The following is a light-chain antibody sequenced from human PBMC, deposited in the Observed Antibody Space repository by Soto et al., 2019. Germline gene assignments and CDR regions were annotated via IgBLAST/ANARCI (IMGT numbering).Light chain of an antibody. V-gene: IGLV2-14*01. Sequence: QSALTQPASVSGSPGQSISISCTGTSSDVGAYNFVSWYQQHPGKAPKLMINDVSNRPAGVSNRVSGSKSGNTAFLTISGHQGEDEADYYCSSYTTSRTLVFGGGTKLTVL. CDR2: DVS. CDR3: SSYTTSRTLV. CDR1: SSDVGAYNF. J-gene: IGLJ2*01.